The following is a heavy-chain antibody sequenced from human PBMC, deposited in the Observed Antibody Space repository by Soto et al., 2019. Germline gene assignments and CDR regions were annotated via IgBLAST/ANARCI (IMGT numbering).Heavy chain of an antibody. J-gene: IGHJ4*02. CDR1: GFTFSSYG. D-gene: IGHD4-17*01. V-gene: IGHV3-33*01. CDR2: IWSDGSNK. CDR3: ARDTRTTAAGTGDYLLYYFDY. Sequence: GGSLRLSCASSGFTFSSYGMHWVRQAPGKGLEWVAVIWSDGSNKYYADSVKCRFTISRDNSKNTLYLQMTSLSAEDTAVYYCARDTRTTAAGTGDYLLYYFDYWGQGTLVTVSS.